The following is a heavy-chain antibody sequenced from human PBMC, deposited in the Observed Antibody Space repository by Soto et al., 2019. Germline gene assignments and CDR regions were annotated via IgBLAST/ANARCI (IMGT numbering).Heavy chain of an antibody. V-gene: IGHV4-30-2*01. CDR1: GGSISSGGYS. CDR2: IYHSGST. D-gene: IGHD6-6*01. CDR3: ASXFIAARREKYYYYYGMDV. J-gene: IGHJ6*02. Sequence: PSETLSLTCAVSGGSISSGGYSWSWIRQPPGKGLEWIGYIYHSGSTYYNPSLKSRVTISVDRSKNQFSLKLSSVTAADTAVYYCASXFIAARREKYYYYYGMDVWGQGTTVTVSS.